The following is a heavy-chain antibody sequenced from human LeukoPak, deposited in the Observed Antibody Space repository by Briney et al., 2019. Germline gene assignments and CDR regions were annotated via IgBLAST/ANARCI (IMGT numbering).Heavy chain of an antibody. CDR2: IWYDGSKK. D-gene: IGHD3-16*01. V-gene: IGHV3-33*01. J-gene: IGHJ2*01. Sequence: GGSLRLSCAASGFTFSSYGMHWVRQAPGKGLEWVAVIWYDGSKKYYADSVKGRFTISRDNSKNTLYLQMNSLRAEDTAVYYCVRLRGWYFDPWGRGTLVTVSS. CDR1: GFTFSSYG. CDR3: VRLRGWYFDP.